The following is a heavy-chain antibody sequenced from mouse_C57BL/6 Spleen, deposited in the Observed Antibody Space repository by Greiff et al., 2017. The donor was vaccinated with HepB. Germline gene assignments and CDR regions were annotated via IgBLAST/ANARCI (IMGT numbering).Heavy chain of an antibody. CDR1: GFTFSSYA. Sequence: EVHLVESGEGLVKPGGSLKLSCAASGFTFSSYAMSWVRQTPEKRLEWVAYISSGGDYIYYADTVKGRFTISRDNARNTLYLQMSSLKSEDTAMYYCTRDRDDYDFFAYWGQGTLVTVSA. D-gene: IGHD2-4*01. CDR3: TRDRDDYDFFAY. J-gene: IGHJ3*01. CDR2: ISSGGDYI. V-gene: IGHV5-9-1*02.